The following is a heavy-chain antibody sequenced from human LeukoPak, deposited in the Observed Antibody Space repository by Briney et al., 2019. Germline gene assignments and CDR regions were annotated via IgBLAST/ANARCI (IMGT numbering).Heavy chain of an antibody. CDR1: GFTFSRHG. Sequence: GGSLRLSCVASGFTFSRHGMNWVRQAPGKGLEWVSGISPSGDIKYYVDSVKGRFTVSRDNSKSTLYLQINSLRDEDTAVYYCANHIQLWFPDAFDIWGQGTMVTVSS. J-gene: IGHJ3*02. CDR3: ANHIQLWFPDAFDI. V-gene: IGHV3-23*01. CDR2: ISPSGDIK. D-gene: IGHD5-18*01.